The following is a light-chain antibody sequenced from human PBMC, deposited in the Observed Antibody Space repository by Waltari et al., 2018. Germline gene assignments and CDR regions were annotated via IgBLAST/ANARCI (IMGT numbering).Light chain of an antibody. Sequence: EIVLTQSPATLSLSPGERATLSCRASQSVSSYLAWYQQKPGQAPRLLIYDTSNRATGIPSRFSGSWSGTDFTLTIISLEPEDFAVYYCQQRNSWPLTFGGGTKVEIK. V-gene: IGKV3-11*01. CDR1: QSVSSY. J-gene: IGKJ4*01. CDR3: QQRNSWPLT. CDR2: DTS.